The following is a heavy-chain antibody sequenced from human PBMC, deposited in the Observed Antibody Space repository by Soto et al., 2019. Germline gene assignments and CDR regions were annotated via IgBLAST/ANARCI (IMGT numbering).Heavy chain of an antibody. CDR2: ISSSGTTI. Sequence: EVQLVESGGGLVQPGGSLRLSCAASGFTFSGYSLNWVRQAPGKGLEWVSYISSSGTTIYYADSVKGRFTISRDNAKNSLYLQMNSLRDEDTAVYYCARASREHYFYYGMDVWGQGTTVTVSS. V-gene: IGHV3-48*02. J-gene: IGHJ6*02. CDR1: GFTFSGYS. D-gene: IGHD1-1*01. CDR3: ARASREHYFYYGMDV.